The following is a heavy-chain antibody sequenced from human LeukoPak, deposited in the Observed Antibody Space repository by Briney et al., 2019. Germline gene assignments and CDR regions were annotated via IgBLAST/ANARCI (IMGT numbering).Heavy chain of an antibody. Sequence: GGSLRLSCAASGFTFSSYWMSWVRQAPGKGLEWVANIKQDGSEKYYVDSVKGRFTVSRDNAKNSLYLQMNSLRAEDTAVYYCAREPPVYYFDYWGQGTLVTVSS. CDR2: IKQDGSEK. CDR3: AREPPVYYFDY. J-gene: IGHJ4*02. CDR1: GFTFSSYW. V-gene: IGHV3-7*01.